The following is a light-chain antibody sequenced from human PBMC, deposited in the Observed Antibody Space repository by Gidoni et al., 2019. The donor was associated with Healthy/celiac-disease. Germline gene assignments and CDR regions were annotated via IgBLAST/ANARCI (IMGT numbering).Light chain of an antibody. V-gene: IGLV1-40*01. CDR3: QSYDSSLSGWV. J-gene: IGLJ3*02. Sequence: QSVLTQPPSVSGAPGQRVTISCTGSSSNIGAGYDVPWSQQLPGTAPKLLIYGNSNLPSGVPDRFSGSKSGTSASLAITGLQAEDEADYYCQSYDSSLSGWVFGGGTKLTVL. CDR2: GNS. CDR1: SSNIGAGYD.